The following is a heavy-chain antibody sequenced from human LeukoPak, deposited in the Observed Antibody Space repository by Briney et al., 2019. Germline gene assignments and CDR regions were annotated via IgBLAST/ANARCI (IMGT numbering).Heavy chain of an antibody. Sequence: PGGSLRLSCAASGFTFSSYSMNWVRQAPGKGLEWVSYISSSSSTIYYADSVKGRFTISRDNAKNSLYLQMNSPRAEDTAVYYCARGLRRYYYDSSGYYYFDYWGQGALVTVSS. CDR2: ISSSSSTI. J-gene: IGHJ4*02. CDR3: ARGLRRYYYDSSGYYYFDY. D-gene: IGHD3-22*01. V-gene: IGHV3-48*01. CDR1: GFTFSSYS.